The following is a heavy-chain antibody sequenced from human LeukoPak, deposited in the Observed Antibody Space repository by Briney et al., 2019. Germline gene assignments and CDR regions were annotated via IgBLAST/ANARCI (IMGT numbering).Heavy chain of an antibody. D-gene: IGHD6-19*01. CDR3: ARDVVAGTYYYYGMDV. J-gene: IGHJ6*04. V-gene: IGHV3-21*01. CDR1: GFTFSSYS. CDR2: ISSSSSYI. Sequence: GGSLRLSCAASGFTFSSYSMNWVRQAPGKGLEWVSSISSSSSYIYYADSVKGRFTISRDNAKNSLYLQMNSLRVEDTAVYYCARDVVAGTYYYYGMDVWGKGTTVTVSS.